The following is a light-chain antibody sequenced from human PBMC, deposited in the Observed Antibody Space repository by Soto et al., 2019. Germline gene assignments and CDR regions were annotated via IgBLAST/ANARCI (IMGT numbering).Light chain of an antibody. J-gene: IGKJ4*01. Sequence: DIQLTQSPSFLSASVGDRVTITCRASQGLNSYFAWYQQKPGKAPKLLLYATSTLQTVFPSRFSGSGSGAEFTLTSASLQPEDIATYYCQQHNSYPVTFGGGTKVEIK. CDR3: QQHNSYPVT. V-gene: IGKV1-9*01. CDR2: ATS. CDR1: QGLNSY.